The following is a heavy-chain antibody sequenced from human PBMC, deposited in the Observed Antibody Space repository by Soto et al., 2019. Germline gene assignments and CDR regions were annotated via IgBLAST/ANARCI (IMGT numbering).Heavy chain of an antibody. CDR2: IFSDNER. V-gene: IGHV2-26*01. J-gene: IGHJ6*02. Sequence: SGPTLVNPTETLTLTCTGSGFSRTTGKMGVSWIRERPGKALEWLAHIFSDNERSYSTSLQGRLTISKDTSGSQVVLSMTNVDPADTATYYCARMKVDSYQFYYAMDVWGQATTVTVSS. CDR1: GFSRTTGKMG. D-gene: IGHD3-9*01. CDR3: ARMKVDSYQFYYAMDV.